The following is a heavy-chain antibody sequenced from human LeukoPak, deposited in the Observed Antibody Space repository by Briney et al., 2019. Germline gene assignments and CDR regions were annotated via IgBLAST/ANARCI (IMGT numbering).Heavy chain of an antibody. J-gene: IGHJ4*02. V-gene: IGHV3-23*01. CDR3: AKAEGYDILTGLDY. CDR2: IGASGGST. Sequence: GGSLGLSCAASGFTFSSYWMHWVRQAPGKGLVWVSGIGASGGSTYYADSVKGRFTISRDNSKNTLYLQMNSLRTEDTAVYYCAKAEGYDILTGLDYWGQGTLVTVSS. CDR1: GFTFSSYW. D-gene: IGHD3-9*01.